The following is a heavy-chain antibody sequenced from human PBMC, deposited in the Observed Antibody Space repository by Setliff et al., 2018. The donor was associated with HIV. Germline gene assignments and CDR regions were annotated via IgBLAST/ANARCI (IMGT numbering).Heavy chain of an antibody. V-gene: IGHV1-24*01. D-gene: IGHD5-12*01. CDR3: ATNPEMATINYYYYYMDV. CDR2: FDPDDGET. CDR1: GYSLTELS. J-gene: IGHJ6*03. Sequence: ASVKVSCKVSGYSLTELSMHWVRQAPGKGLEWMGGFDPDDGETVYAQQFQGRVTMTEDTSTDTAYMELTSLRSEDTAVYYCATNPEMATINYYYYYMDVWGKGTTVTVSS.